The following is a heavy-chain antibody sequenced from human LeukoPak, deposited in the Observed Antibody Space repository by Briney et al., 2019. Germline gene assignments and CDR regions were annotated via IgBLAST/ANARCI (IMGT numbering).Heavy chain of an antibody. V-gene: IGHV4-59*01. CDR3: VREKSPDYCSGGSCYFDY. CDR1: GGSISSYY. Sequence: PSETLSLTCTVSGGSISSYYWSWIRQPPGKGLEWIGYIYYSGSTNYNPSLKSRVTISVDTSKNQFPLKLSSVTAADTAVYYCVREKSPDYCSGGSCYFDYWGQGTLVTVSS. D-gene: IGHD2-15*01. J-gene: IGHJ4*02. CDR2: IYYSGST.